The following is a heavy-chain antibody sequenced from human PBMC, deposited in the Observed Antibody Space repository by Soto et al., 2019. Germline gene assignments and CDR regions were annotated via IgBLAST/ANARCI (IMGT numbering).Heavy chain of an antibody. CDR2: MKEDGTEK. CDR1: GFTLSSYW. J-gene: IGHJ3*02. D-gene: IGHD1-26*01. Sequence: GGSLRLSCGASGFTLSSYWMSWVRQAPGKGLEWVANMKEDGTEKNYVDSVKGRFTISRDNAKNSLYLQTNSLRAEDTAVYYCARDRGYSTFDMWGQGTMVTVSS. V-gene: IGHV3-7*01. CDR3: ARDRGYSTFDM.